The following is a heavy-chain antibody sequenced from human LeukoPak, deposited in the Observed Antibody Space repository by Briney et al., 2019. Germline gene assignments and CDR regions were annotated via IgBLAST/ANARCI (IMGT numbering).Heavy chain of an antibody. CDR3: ARDPYSGGYGAYYYYMDV. D-gene: IGHD1-26*01. V-gene: IGHV3-21*01. CDR1: GSSFSTYW. CDR2: ITSSSSRT. Sequence: GGSLRLSCETSGSSFSTYWMSWVRQAPGKALEWVSSITSSSSRTFYADSVKGRYTISRDNAKNSLYLQMDSLRAEDTAVYYCARDPYSGGYGAYYYYMDVWGKGTTVTVSS. J-gene: IGHJ6*03.